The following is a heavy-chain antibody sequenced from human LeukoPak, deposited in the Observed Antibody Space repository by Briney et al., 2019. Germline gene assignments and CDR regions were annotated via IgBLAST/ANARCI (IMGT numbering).Heavy chain of an antibody. CDR1: GYTLTSYD. CDR2: MNPNNGNT. CDR3: ARDLSGSYSVGAFDI. Sequence: GASVKVSCKASGYTLTSYDITWVRQASGGGLEWMGWMNPNNGNTGYAQRFQGRVTLTRDTSISTAYMELSNLRSEDTAVYYCARDLSGSYSVGAFDIWGQGTMVTVSS. J-gene: IGHJ3*02. V-gene: IGHV1-8*01. D-gene: IGHD1-26*01.